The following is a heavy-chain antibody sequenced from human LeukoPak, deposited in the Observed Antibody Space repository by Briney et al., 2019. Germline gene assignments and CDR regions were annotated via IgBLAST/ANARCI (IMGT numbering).Heavy chain of an antibody. CDR2: IYYSGST. V-gene: IGHV4-39*07. D-gene: IGHD3-9*01. Sequence: SETLSLTCTVSGGSISSYYWGWIRQPPGKGLEWIGSIYYSGSTYYNPSLKSRVTISVDTSKNQFSLKLSSVTAADTAVYYCARDTHYDILTGYTPLDYWGQGTLVTVSS. CDR3: ARDTHYDILTGYTPLDY. J-gene: IGHJ4*02. CDR1: GGSISSYY.